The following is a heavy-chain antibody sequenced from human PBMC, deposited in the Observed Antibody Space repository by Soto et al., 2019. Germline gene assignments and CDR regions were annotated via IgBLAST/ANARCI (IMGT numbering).Heavy chain of an antibody. CDR3: ASLTTVVTPYAFDI. D-gene: IGHD4-17*01. CDR1: GGTFSSYA. CDR2: IIPIFGTA. J-gene: IGHJ3*02. Sequence: SVKVSCKASGGTFSSYAISWVRQAPGQGLEWMGGIIPIFGTANYAQKFQGRVTITADESTSTAYMELSSLRSEDTAVYYCASLTTVVTPYAFDIWGQGTMVTVSS. V-gene: IGHV1-69*13.